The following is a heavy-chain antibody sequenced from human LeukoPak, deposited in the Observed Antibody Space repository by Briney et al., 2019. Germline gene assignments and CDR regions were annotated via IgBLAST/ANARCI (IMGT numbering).Heavy chain of an antibody. D-gene: IGHD7-27*01. V-gene: IGHV3-48*02. J-gene: IGHJ3*01. CDR2: IDSGSGNI. CDR3: AREDDDWGPNTLDV. Sequence: GGSLRLSCAASGFTFSSYGMHWVRQAPGKGLEWLSYIDSGSGNIYYRDSVKGRFTISRDNAQDSLYLQMDSLRDEDTAVYYCAREDDDWGPNTLDVWGQGTVVTVSS. CDR1: GFTFSSYG.